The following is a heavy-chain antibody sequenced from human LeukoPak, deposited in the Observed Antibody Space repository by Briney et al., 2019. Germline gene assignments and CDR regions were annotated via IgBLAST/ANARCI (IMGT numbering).Heavy chain of an antibody. Sequence: ASVKVSCKASGYTFTSYDINWVRQATGQGLEWMGWMNPNSGNTGYAQKLQGRVTITRNTSISTAYMELSSLRSEDTAVYYCARDSNYDFWSGYYDWGQGTLVTVSS. CDR1: GYTFTSYD. J-gene: IGHJ4*02. CDR3: ARDSNYDFWSGYYD. CDR2: MNPNSGNT. D-gene: IGHD3-3*01. V-gene: IGHV1-8*03.